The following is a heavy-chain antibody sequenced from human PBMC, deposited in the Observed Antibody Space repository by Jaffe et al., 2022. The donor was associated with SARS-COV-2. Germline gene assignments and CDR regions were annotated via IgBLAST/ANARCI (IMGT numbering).Heavy chain of an antibody. J-gene: IGHJ4*02. CDR2: IVVGSGDT. D-gene: IGHD1-1*01. V-gene: IGHV1-3*01. CDR3: ARNPVGTTTLDY. CDR1: GYTFTSYA. Sequence: QVQLVQSGAEVREPGASVEVSCKASGYTFTSYAIHWVRQAPGQGLEWMGRIVVGSGDTRYSQKFQGRVTIPRDTSTSTTYMVLNSLTSEDTAVYYCARNPVGTTTLDYWAQGTLVTVSS.